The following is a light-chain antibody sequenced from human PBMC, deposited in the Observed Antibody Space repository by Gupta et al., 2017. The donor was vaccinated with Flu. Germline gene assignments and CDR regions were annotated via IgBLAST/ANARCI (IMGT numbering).Light chain of an antibody. J-gene: IGKJ2*01. V-gene: IGKV1-6*01. CDR2: GAS. CDR3: LQDYIYPRT. Sequence: AIQMPPSPSPLPASVGDRVIITCRGRQPIRNDLCWYQQRPGKDPKLLIYGASNLQSGVPSRFSSSASGTDFTLTISSLQPEDSATYYCLQDYIYPRTFGQGTRLEIK. CDR1: QPIRND.